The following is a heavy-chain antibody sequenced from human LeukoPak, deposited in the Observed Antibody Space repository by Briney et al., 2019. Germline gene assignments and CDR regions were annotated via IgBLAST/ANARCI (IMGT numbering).Heavy chain of an antibody. J-gene: IGHJ3*02. CDR3: ARGFSYHDAFDI. V-gene: IGHV1-18*01. D-gene: IGHD5-18*01. CDR1: GYTFTSYG. CDR2: ISAYNGTT. Sequence: GASAKVSCKASGYTFTSYGISWVRQAPGQGLEWMGWISAYNGTTNYAQKLQGRVTMTTDTSTSTAYMELSSLRSEDTAVYYCARGFSYHDAFDIWGQGTMVTVSS.